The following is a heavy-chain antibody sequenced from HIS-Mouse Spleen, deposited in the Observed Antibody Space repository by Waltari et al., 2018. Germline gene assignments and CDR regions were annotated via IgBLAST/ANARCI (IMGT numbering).Heavy chain of an antibody. J-gene: IGHJ4*02. V-gene: IGHV4-34*01. Sequence: QVQLQQWGAGLLKPSETLSLTCAVYGGSFSGYYWSWIRHPPGKGLEWIGEINHSGSTNDNPSLKSRVTISVDTSKNQFSLKLSSVTAADTAVYYCAGYNWNYGTDYWGQGTLVTVSS. CDR3: AGYNWNYGTDY. CDR2: INHSGST. D-gene: IGHD1-7*01. CDR1: GGSFSGYY.